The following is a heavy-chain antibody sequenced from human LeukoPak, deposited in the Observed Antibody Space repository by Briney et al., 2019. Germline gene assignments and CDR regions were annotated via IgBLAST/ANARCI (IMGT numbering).Heavy chain of an antibody. J-gene: IGHJ6*02. CDR3: ARDYGDYYGMDV. CDR1: GGSISSVGYS. CDR2: IYHSGST. V-gene: IGHV4-30-2*01. Sequence: SDTLSLTCAVSGGSISSVGYSWSWIRQPPGKGLEWIGYIYHSGSTYYNPSLKSRVTISVDRSKNQFSLKLSSVTAANTAVYYCARDYGDYYGMDVWGQGTTVTVSS. D-gene: IGHD4-17*01.